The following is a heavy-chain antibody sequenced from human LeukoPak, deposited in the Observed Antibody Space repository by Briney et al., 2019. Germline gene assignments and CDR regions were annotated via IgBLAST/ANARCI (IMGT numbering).Heavy chain of an antibody. CDR3: ARSSWHHLFDY. Sequence: KPGGSLRLSCAASGFTFSSYWMSWVRQAPGKGLEWIGYIYYSGSTNYNPSLKSRVTISVDTSKNQFSLKLSSVTAADTAVYYCARSSWHHLFDYWGQGTLVTVSS. V-gene: IGHV4-59*01. CDR2: IYYSGST. D-gene: IGHD6-13*01. J-gene: IGHJ4*02. CDR1: GFTFSSYW.